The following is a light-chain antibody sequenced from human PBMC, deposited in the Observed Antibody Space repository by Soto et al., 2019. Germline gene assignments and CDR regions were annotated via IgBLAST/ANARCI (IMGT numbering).Light chain of an antibody. CDR3: QHYGRSPPWT. CDR2: GTS. Sequence: EIVLTQSPGTLSLSTGERATLSCRASQSVDNHYIAWFQQNPGQAPRLLIYGTSTRPPGNPDRFSGSGSGTDFTLTISRLEPEDFAVYYCQHYGRSPPWTFGQGTKVEIK. J-gene: IGKJ1*01. CDR1: QSVDNHY. V-gene: IGKV3-20*01.